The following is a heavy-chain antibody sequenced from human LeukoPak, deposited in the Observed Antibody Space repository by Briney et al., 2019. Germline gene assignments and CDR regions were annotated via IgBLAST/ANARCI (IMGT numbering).Heavy chain of an antibody. J-gene: IGHJ4*02. CDR1: GFTFSSYS. CDR2: IKYDGSYT. Sequence: GGSLRLSCAASGFTFSSYSMNWVRQAPGKGLVWLSRIKYDGSYTSYADSVKGRFTVSRDNAKNTLHLQMNSLRAEDTAVYYCARDSSSVPEYWGQGTPVTVSS. V-gene: IGHV3-74*01. CDR3: ARDSSSVPEY. D-gene: IGHD2-2*01.